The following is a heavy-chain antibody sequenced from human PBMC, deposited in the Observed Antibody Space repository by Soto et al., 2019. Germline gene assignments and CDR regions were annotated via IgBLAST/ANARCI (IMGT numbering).Heavy chain of an antibody. CDR1: GYTFTSYD. CDR2: MNPNSGNT. Sequence: ASVKVSCKASGYTFTSYDINWVRQATGQGLEWMGWMNPNSGNTGYAQKFQGRVTMTRNTSISTAYMELSSLRSEDTAVYYCARAPLRITIFGVVHKAQGSRWFDPWGQGSLVTVSS. D-gene: IGHD3-3*01. V-gene: IGHV1-8*01. J-gene: IGHJ5*02. CDR3: ARAPLRITIFGVVHKAQGSRWFDP.